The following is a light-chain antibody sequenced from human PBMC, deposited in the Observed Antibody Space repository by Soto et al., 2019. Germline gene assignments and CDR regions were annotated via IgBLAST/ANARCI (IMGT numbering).Light chain of an antibody. CDR2: EVS. CDR1: SSDVGDYNY. Sequence: QSALTQPASVSGSPGQSITISCTGTSSDVGDYNYVSWYQQHPGKAPKFMIYEVSNRPSGVSNRFSGSKSGNTASLTISGLQAEDEADYYCSSYTRNSTLVFGGGTKLTVL. J-gene: IGLJ2*01. V-gene: IGLV2-14*01. CDR3: SSYTRNSTLV.